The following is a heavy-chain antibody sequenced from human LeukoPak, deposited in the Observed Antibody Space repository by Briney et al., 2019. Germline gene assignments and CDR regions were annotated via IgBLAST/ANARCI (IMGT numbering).Heavy chain of an antibody. V-gene: IGHV1-18*04. Sequence: ASVKVSCKASGYTFTGFYMHWVRQAPGQGLEWMGWISAYNGNTHYAQKLQGRVTMTTDTSTSTVYMELRSLRSDDTAVYYCARGSPPRRNYDSRGYYSYYFDYWGQGTLVTVSS. CDR1: GYTFTGFY. J-gene: IGHJ4*02. CDR2: ISAYNGNT. D-gene: IGHD3-22*01. CDR3: ARGSPPRRNYDSRGYYSYYFDY.